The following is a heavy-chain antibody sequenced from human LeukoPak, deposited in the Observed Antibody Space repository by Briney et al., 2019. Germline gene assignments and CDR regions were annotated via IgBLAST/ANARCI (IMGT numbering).Heavy chain of an antibody. CDR1: GFTFSDYY. V-gene: IGHV3-11*04. J-gene: IGHJ4*02. CDR3: AREPTYSSSWYTTCDY. CDR2: ISSSGSTI. D-gene: IGHD6-13*01. Sequence: GGSLRLSCAASGFTFSDYYMSWIRQAPGKGLEWVSYISSSGSTIYYADSVKGRFTISRDNAKKSLYLQMNSLKAEDTAVYYCAREPTYSSSWYTTCDYWGQGTLVTVSS.